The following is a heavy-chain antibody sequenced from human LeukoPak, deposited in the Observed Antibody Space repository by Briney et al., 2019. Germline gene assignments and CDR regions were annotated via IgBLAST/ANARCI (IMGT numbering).Heavy chain of an antibody. CDR3: ARTVAGTIEDAFDI. CDR1: GYIFTSYG. D-gene: IGHD6-19*01. J-gene: IGHJ3*02. V-gene: IGHV1-18*01. Sequence: GASVKVSCKASGYIFTSYGISWVRQAPGQGLEWMGWISAYNGNTNYAQKLQGRVTMTTDTSTSTAYMELRSLRSDDTAVYYCARTVAGTIEDAFDIWGQGTMVTVSS. CDR2: ISAYNGNT.